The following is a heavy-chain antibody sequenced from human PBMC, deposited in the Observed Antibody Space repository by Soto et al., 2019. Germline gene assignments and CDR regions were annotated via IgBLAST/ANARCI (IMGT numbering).Heavy chain of an antibody. Sequence: SLRLSCAASGFTVSTKYMSWVRQAPGKGLGWVSVIYSGGSTFYADSVRGRFTISRDNSKNTVNLQMNSLRAEDTAVYYCARDPWAADDWGQGTLVTVSS. CDR3: ARDPWAADD. D-gene: IGHD3-16*01. CDR2: IYSGGST. V-gene: IGHV3-66*01. J-gene: IGHJ4*02. CDR1: GFTVSTKY.